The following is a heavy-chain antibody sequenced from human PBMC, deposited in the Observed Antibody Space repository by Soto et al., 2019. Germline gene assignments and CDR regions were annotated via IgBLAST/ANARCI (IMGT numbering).Heavy chain of an antibody. V-gene: IGHV3-30*18. CDR2: ISYDGSNK. Sequence: QVQLVESGGGVVQPGRSLRLSSAASGFTFSSYGMHWVRQAPGNGLESVSVISYDGSNKYYADSVKGRFTISRDNSKNTLYLQMNSLRAEDTAVYYCAKDLFAYCGGDCYSVGGDFDYWGQGTLVTVSS. CDR1: GFTFSSYG. D-gene: IGHD2-21*02. J-gene: IGHJ4*02. CDR3: AKDLFAYCGGDCYSVGGDFDY.